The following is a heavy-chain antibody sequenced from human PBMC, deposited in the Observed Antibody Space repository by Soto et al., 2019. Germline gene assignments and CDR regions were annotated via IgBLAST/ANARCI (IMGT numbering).Heavy chain of an antibody. CDR3: AKDMKWGGITTIHYFDS. CDR2: ISWNSETI. D-gene: IGHD3-22*01. CDR1: GFTVDDYA. V-gene: IGHV3-9*01. J-gene: IGHJ4*02. Sequence: EVQLVESGGGLVQPGRSMRLSCAASGFTVDDYAMHWVRQAPGKGLEWVSGISWNSETIDYADSVKGRFTSSRDNSKSSLFLQRNRLRPDDTALYYCAKDMKWGGITTIHYFDSWGQGTLVTVSS.